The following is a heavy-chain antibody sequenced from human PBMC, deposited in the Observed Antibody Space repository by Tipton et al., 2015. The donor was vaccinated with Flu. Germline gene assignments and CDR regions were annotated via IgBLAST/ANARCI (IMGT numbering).Heavy chain of an antibody. CDR2: ITGNGLTK. Sequence: QLVQSGGGLVQPGGSLRLSCAASGFTFSNYDMNWVRQAPGKGLEWVSKITGNGLTKHYVDSVKGRFTISRDNAKNSMYLQMNSLRAEDTAVYYCARAFIALCDYWGQGTLVTVSS. J-gene: IGHJ4*02. D-gene: IGHD6-13*01. CDR1: GFTFSNYD. CDR3: ARAFIALCDY. V-gene: IGHV3-48*03.